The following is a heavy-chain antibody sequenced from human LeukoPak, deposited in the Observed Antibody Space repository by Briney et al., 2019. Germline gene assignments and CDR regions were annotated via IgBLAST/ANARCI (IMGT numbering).Heavy chain of an antibody. CDR1: GFTFSNAW. J-gene: IGHJ4*02. CDR3: ARYSLLDKEDY. Sequence: GGSLRLSCAASGFTFSNAWMSWVRQAPGKGLEWVSSISSSSSYIYYADSVKGRFTISRDNAKNSLYLQMNSLRAEDTAVYYCARYSLLDKEDYWGQGTLVTVSS. D-gene: IGHD2-15*01. V-gene: IGHV3-21*01. CDR2: ISSSSSYI.